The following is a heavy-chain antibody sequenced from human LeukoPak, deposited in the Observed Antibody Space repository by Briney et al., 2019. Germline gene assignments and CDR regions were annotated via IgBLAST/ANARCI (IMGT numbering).Heavy chain of an antibody. D-gene: IGHD4-17*01. CDR3: ARGVTVTTDF. CDR1: GFIFSSYW. Sequence: GGSLRLSCAASGFIFSSYWMSWVRQAPGKGLEWVANIKQDVSEKYYVDSVKGRFTISRDNAKSSLYLQMNSLRGEDTAIYYCARGVTVTTDFWGQGTLVTVSS. CDR2: IKQDVSEK. V-gene: IGHV3-7*05. J-gene: IGHJ4*02.